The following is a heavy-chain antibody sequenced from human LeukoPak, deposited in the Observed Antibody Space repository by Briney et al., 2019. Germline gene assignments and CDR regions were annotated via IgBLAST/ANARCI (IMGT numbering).Heavy chain of an antibody. D-gene: IGHD3-16*01. Sequence: GGSLRLSCAASGFTFSSNDMRWVRQAPGKGLEWVSAISGSGGSTYYADSVKGRFTISRDNSKNTLYLQMNSLRAEDTAVYYCAKDHSEGGPFDYWGQGTLVTVSS. CDR1: GFTFSSND. V-gene: IGHV3-23*01. J-gene: IGHJ4*02. CDR3: AKDHSEGGPFDY. CDR2: ISGSGGST.